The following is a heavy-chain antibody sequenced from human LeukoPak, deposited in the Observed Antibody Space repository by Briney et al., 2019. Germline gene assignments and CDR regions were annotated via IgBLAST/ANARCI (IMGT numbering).Heavy chain of an antibody. CDR1: GGSISSSSYY. D-gene: IGHD3-22*01. CDR2: IYYSGST. Sequence: SETLSLTCTVSGGSISSSSYYWGWIRQPPGKGLEWIGSIYYSGSTNYNPSLKSRVSMSLDTSKNQLSLKLSSVTAADTAVYYCARVHYYDNRGYWFFDYWGQGTLVTVSS. V-gene: IGHV4-39*07. J-gene: IGHJ4*02. CDR3: ARVHYYDNRGYWFFDY.